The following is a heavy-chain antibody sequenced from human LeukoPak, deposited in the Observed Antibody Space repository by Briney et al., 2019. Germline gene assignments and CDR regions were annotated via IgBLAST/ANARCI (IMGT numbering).Heavy chain of an antibody. D-gene: IGHD4-17*01. CDR3: ARDRDGDYYFDY. J-gene: IGHJ4*02. CDR2: ISYDGSNK. Sequence: QPGGSLRLSCAASGFTFSSYGMHWVRQAPGKGLEWVAVISYDGSNKYYADSAKGRFTISRDNAKNSLYLQMNSLRAEDTAIYYCARDRDGDYYFDYWGQGTLVTVSS. V-gene: IGHV3-30*03. CDR1: GFTFSSYG.